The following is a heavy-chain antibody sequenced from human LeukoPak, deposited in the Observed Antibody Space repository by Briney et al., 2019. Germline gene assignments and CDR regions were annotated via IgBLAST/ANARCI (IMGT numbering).Heavy chain of an antibody. CDR1: GFTFSSYG. J-gene: IGHJ4*02. Sequence: GRSLRLSCAASGFTFSSYGMHWVRQAPGKGLEWVAVISYDGSNKYYADSVKGRFTISRDNSKNTLYLQMNSLRAEDTAVYYCAKDGYSSGRYDWFPYWGQGTLVTVSS. V-gene: IGHV3-30*18. CDR3: AKDGYSSGRYDWFPY. D-gene: IGHD6-19*01. CDR2: ISYDGSNK.